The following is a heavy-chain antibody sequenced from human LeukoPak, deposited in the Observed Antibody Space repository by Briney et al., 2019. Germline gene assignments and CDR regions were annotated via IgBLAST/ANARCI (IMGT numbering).Heavy chain of an antibody. Sequence: GESLKISCKASGYTFTNYWIGWVRHTPGKGREWMGIIHPGDSDTRYRASFQGQVTMSVDESTSTAYLHWTSLKASDTAIYYCARHAGYCTGGKCYSFYYFDYWGQGTLVTVSS. V-gene: IGHV5-51*01. CDR3: ARHAGYCTGGKCYSFYYFDY. J-gene: IGHJ4*02. D-gene: IGHD2-15*01. CDR2: IHPGDSDT. CDR1: GYTFTNYW.